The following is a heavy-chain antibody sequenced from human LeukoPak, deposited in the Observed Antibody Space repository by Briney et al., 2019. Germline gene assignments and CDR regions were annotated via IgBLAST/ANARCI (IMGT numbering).Heavy chain of an antibody. V-gene: IGHV3-30*18. CDR1: GFTFSNYG. D-gene: IGHD3-10*01. CDR3: ANYGSVSYFAY. CDR2: ISYDGSNK. J-gene: IGHJ4*02. Sequence: RSLRLSCAASGFTFSNYGMHWVRQAPGKGLEWVALISYDGSNKYYADSVKGRFTVSGDNSKNTLYLQMISLRAEDTAVYYCANYGSVSYFAYWGQGTLDTVSS.